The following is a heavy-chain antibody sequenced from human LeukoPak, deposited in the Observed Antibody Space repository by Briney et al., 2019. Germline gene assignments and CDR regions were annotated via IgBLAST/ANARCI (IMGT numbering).Heavy chain of an antibody. Sequence: GASLKISCKGSEYTFTNHWISLVRQMPGKGVEWMGKIDPSDSYTNYSPSFQGHVTIPADKSISTAYPQWSSLKASDTAMYYCARAPDSDSGYDYFDYWGQGTLVTVSS. CDR3: ARAPDSDSGYDYFDY. CDR2: IDPSDSYT. J-gene: IGHJ4*02. D-gene: IGHD5-12*01. CDR1: EYTFTNHW. V-gene: IGHV5-10-1*01.